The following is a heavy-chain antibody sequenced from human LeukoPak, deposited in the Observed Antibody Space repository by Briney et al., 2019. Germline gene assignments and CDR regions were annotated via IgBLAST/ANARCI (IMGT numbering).Heavy chain of an antibody. Sequence: GGSLRLSCAASGCTFSNYAMSLVRQAPGKGLEWLASINARATSPYYADSVKGRFAISRDNSENTLHLQMTSLRADDTAVYYCAKESWFGEPSLDHWGQGALVTVSA. CDR3: AKESWFGEPSLDH. V-gene: IGHV3-23*01. J-gene: IGHJ4*02. CDR2: INARATSP. D-gene: IGHD3-10*01. CDR1: GCTFSNYA.